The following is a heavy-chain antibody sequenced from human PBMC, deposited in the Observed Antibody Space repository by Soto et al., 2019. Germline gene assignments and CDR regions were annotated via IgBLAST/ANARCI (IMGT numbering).Heavy chain of an antibody. CDR1: GGSISSYY. CDR2: IYYSGST. D-gene: IGHD4-17*01. CDR3: AREGGADYVDYDATIDY. V-gene: IGHV4-59*01. Sequence: SETLSLTCTVSGGSISSYYWSWIRQPPGKGLEWIGYIYYSGSTNYNPSLKSRVTISVDTSKNQFSLKLSSVTAADTAVDYGAREGGADYVDYDATIDYWGQGTLVTVS. J-gene: IGHJ4*02.